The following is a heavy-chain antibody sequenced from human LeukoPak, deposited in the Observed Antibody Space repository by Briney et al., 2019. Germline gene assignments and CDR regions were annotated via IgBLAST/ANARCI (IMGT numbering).Heavy chain of an antibody. CDR2: ISYDGSNK. Sequence: GGSLRLSCAASGFTFSSYGMHWVRQAPGKGLEWVAVISYDGSNKYYADSVKGRFTISRDNAKNTLYLQMSSLRAEDTAVYYCARGHIVVLTAPDYWGQGTLVTVSS. CDR3: ARGHIVVLTAPDY. V-gene: IGHV3-30*03. D-gene: IGHD2-21*02. J-gene: IGHJ4*02. CDR1: GFTFSSYG.